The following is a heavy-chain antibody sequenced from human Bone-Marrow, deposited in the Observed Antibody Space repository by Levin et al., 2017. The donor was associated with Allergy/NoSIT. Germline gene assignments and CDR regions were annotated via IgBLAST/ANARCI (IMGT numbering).Heavy chain of an antibody. J-gene: IGHJ4*02. Sequence: PGGSLRLSCAASGFTFSSYGMNWVRQAPGKGLEWVSTISGSGYTIDYADSVKGRFTISRDNSKNTLYLQMNSLRAEDTAVYYCATGGSSAYWGQGTLVTVSS. V-gene: IGHV3-23*01. CDR2: ISGSGYTI. CDR1: GFTFSSYG. D-gene: IGHD6-25*01. CDR3: ATGGSSAY.